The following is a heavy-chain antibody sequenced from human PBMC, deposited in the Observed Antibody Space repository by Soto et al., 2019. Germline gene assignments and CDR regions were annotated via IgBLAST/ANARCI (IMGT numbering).Heavy chain of an antibody. CDR2: IYYSGST. CDR3: ARARDRYSNYGMDV. CDR1: GGSVSSGSYY. D-gene: IGHD4-4*01. Sequence: SETLSLTCTVSGGSVSSGSYYWSWIRQPPGKGLEWIGYIYYSGSTNYNPSLKSRVTISVDTSKNQFSLKLSSVTAADTAVYYCARARDRYSNYGMDVWGQGTTVTVSS. V-gene: IGHV4-61*01. J-gene: IGHJ6*02.